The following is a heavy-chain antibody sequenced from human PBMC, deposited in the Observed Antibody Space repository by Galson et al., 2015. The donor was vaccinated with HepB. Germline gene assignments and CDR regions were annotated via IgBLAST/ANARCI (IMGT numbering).Heavy chain of an antibody. J-gene: IGHJ3*02. CDR1: GFTYSSYG. V-gene: IGHV3-30*18. CDR2: ISYDGSNK. Sequence: SLRLSCAASGFTYSSYGMHWVRQAPGKGLEWVAVISYDGSNKYYADSVKGRFTISRDNSKNTLYLQMNSLRAEDTAVYYCAKGSTRGITMIVGIWGQGTMVTVSS. D-gene: IGHD3-22*01. CDR3: AKGSTRGITMIVGI.